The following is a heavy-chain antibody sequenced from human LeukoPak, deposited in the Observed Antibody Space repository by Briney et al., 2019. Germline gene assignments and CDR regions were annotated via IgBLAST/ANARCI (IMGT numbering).Heavy chain of an antibody. CDR2: ISSSSSYI. D-gene: IGHD3-22*01. V-gene: IGHV3-21*01. Sequence: PGGSLRLSCAASGFTFSSYSRNWVRQAPGKGLEWVSSISSSSSYIYYADSVKGRFTISRDNAKNPLYLQMNSLKPEDTVFYSLARDHDRCARSGYPYWDRGNLVIVSS. J-gene: IGHJ4*02. CDR3: ARDHDRCARSGYPY. CDR1: GFTFSSYS.